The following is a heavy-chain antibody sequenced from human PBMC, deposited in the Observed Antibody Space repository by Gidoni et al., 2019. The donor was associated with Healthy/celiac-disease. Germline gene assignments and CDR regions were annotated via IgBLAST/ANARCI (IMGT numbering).Heavy chain of an antibody. CDR3: AKSPRPRQQQLDALNYFDY. D-gene: IGHD6-13*01. V-gene: IGHV3-23*01. CDR1: GFTFSSYA. Sequence: EVQLLESGGGLVQPGGSLRLSCAASGFTFSSYAMRWVRQAPGKGLEWVSAISGSGGSTYYADSVKGRFTISRDNSKNTLYLQMNSLRAEDTAVYYCAKSPRPRQQQLDALNYFDYWGQGTLVTVSS. CDR2: ISGSGGST. J-gene: IGHJ4*02.